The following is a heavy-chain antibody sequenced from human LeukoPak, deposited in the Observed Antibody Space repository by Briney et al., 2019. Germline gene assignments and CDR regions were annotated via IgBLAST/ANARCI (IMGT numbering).Heavy chain of an antibody. CDR1: GFTLSSYW. CDR2: INSDGSST. D-gene: IGHD3-16*01. J-gene: IGHJ3*02. Sequence: PGGSLRLSCAASGFTLSSYWMHWVRQAPGKGLVWFSRINSDGSSTGYADSVKGRFTISRDNAKNTLYLQMNSLRGEDTAVYYCARETLINVDAFDIWGQGTMVTVSS. V-gene: IGHV3-74*01. CDR3: ARETLINVDAFDI.